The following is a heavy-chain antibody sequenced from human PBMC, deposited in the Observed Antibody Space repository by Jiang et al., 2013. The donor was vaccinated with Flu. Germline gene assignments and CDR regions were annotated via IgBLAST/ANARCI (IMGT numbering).Heavy chain of an antibody. CDR1: GGSFSGYY. CDR3: ARSIRTNIAARSLFDY. D-gene: IGHD6-6*01. V-gene: IGHV4-34*01. CDR2: INHSGST. J-gene: IGHJ4*02. Sequence: LLKPSETLSLTCAVYGGSFSGYYWSWIRQPPGKGLEWIGEINHSGSTNYNPSLKSRVTVSVDTSKNQFSLKLSSVTAADTAVYYCARSIRTNIAARSLFDYWGQGTLVTVSS.